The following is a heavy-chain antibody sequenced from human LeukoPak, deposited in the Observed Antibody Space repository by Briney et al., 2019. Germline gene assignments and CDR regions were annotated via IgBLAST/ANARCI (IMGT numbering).Heavy chain of an antibody. D-gene: IGHD5-18*01. J-gene: IGHJ6*03. CDR2: INTNTGNP. Sequence: ASVKVSCKASGYTFTSYAMNWVRQAPGQGLEWMGWINTNTGNPTYAQGFTGRFVFSLDTSVSTAYLQISSLKAEDTAVYYCARFRYSYAWDYYYIDVWGKGTTVTVSS. CDR3: ARFRYSYAWDYYYIDV. CDR1: GYTFTSYA. V-gene: IGHV7-4-1*02.